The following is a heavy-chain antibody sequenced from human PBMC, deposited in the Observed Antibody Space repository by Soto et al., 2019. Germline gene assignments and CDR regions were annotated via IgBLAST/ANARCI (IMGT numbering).Heavy chain of an antibody. V-gene: IGHV3-23*01. D-gene: IGHD6-13*01. CDR1: GFTFSSYA. Sequence: EVQLLESGGGLVQPGGSLRLSCAASGFTFSSYAMSWVRQAPGKGLEWVSDLSGSGAGTFYADSGKGRFTISRDSSTNALYLRMNSLRAEDTDVYFCAKARYSSSITPHEVFQHWGQGTLVTVSS. CDR3: AKARYSSSITPHEVFQH. CDR2: LSGSGAGT. J-gene: IGHJ1*01.